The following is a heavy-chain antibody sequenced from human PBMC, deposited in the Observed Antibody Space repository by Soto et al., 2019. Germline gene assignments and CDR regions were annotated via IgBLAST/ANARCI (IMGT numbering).Heavy chain of an antibody. CDR3: ARAQTIFGIITVFDY. CDR2: IYYSGST. V-gene: IGHV4-31*03. Sequence: SETLSLTCTVSGGSINSGGYYWSWIRQHPGKGLEWIGYIYYSGSTYYNPSLKSRVTISIDTSKNQFSLKLSSATAADTAVYYCARAQTIFGIITVFDYWGQGTLVTVSS. CDR1: GGSINSGGYY. J-gene: IGHJ4*02. D-gene: IGHD3-3*01.